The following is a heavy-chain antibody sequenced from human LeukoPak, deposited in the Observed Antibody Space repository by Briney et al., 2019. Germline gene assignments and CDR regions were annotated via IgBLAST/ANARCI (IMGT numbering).Heavy chain of an antibody. Sequence: SETLSLTCTVSGGSISSYYWSWIRQPAWKGLEWIGRIYTSGSTNYNPSLKSRVTMSVDTSKNQFSLKLSSVTAADTAVYYCARGGEVVVVPAATNNWFDPWGQGTLVTVSS. D-gene: IGHD2-2*01. V-gene: IGHV4-4*07. CDR1: GGSISSYY. J-gene: IGHJ5*02. CDR3: ARGGEVVVVPAATNNWFDP. CDR2: IYTSGST.